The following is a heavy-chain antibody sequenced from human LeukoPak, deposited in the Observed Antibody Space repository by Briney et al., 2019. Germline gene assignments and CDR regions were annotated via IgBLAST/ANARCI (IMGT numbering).Heavy chain of an antibody. V-gene: IGHV3-23*01. CDR1: GFTFSGYA. CDR3: AKDYYDSSGYPGYFQH. CDR2: ISGSGGST. J-gene: IGHJ1*01. Sequence: GGSLRLSCAASGFTFSGYAMSWVRQAPGKGLEWVSAISGSGGSTYYADSVKGRFTISRDNSKNTLYLQMNSLRAEDTAVYYCAKDYYDSSGYPGYFQHWGQGTLVTVSS. D-gene: IGHD3-22*01.